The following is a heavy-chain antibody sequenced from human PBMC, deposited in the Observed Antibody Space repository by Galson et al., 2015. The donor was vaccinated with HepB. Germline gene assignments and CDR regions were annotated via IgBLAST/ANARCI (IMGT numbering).Heavy chain of an antibody. CDR3: ARMAAINTGIDWFDP. J-gene: IGHJ5*02. CDR2: IDWDDGK. CDR1: GFSLSTSGMC. V-gene: IGHV2-70*01. Sequence: PALVKPTQTLTLTCTFSGFSLSTSGMCVSWIRQPPGKALEWLALIDWDDGKYYSPSLKTRLSISKDTSKNQVVLTMTKMDPVDTATYYCARMAAINTGIDWFDPWGQGTLVTVSS. D-gene: IGHD3-10*01.